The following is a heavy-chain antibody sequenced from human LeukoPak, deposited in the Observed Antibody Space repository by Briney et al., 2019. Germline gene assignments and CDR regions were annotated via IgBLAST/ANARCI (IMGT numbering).Heavy chain of an antibody. CDR1: GYTFTNYA. CDR3: ARDNEQLAQGYMDV. Sequence: GASVKVSCKASGYTFTNYAMNWVRQAPGQGLEWMGWINTNTGNPTYAQGFTGRFVFSLDTSVSTAYLQISSLKAEDTAVYYCARDNEQLAQGYMDVWGKGTTVTVSS. CDR2: INTNTGNP. V-gene: IGHV7-4-1*02. J-gene: IGHJ6*03. D-gene: IGHD6-6*01.